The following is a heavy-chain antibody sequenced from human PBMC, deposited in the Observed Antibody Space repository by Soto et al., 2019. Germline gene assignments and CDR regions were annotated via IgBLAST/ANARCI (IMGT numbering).Heavy chain of an antibody. Sequence: GPLRFAGVAPGFVFKNYELNWVRQAPGKGLEWISCISNSGNTIYVADSMRGRFTISRDNAKNSLFLQMNSLRADDTAVYYCARDIDNRDYYYGLDVWGQGTTVSVSS. CDR2: ISNSGNTI. CDR1: GFVFKNYE. CDR3: ARDIDNRDYYYGLDV. V-gene: IGHV3-48*03. J-gene: IGHJ6*02. D-gene: IGHD1-20*01.